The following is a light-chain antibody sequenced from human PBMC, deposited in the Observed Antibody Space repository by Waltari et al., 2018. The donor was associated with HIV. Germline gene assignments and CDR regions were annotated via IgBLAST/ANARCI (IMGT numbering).Light chain of an antibody. J-gene: IGLJ2*01. CDR2: EVS. Sequence: QSALTQRASGSGSPGQSITISCTGTSIDVGGCNFVSWYQQHPGKAPKLMIYEVSNRPSGVSNRFSGSKSGNTASLTISGLQAEDEADYYCSSYTSSSPVVFGGGTKLTVL. CDR1: SIDVGGCNF. CDR3: SSYTSSSPVV. V-gene: IGLV2-14*01.